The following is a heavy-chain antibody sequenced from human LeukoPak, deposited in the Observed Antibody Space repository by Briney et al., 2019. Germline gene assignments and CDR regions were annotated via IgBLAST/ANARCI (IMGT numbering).Heavy chain of an antibody. CDR1: GYSISSGYY. Sequence: SETLSLTCTVSGYSISSGYYWGWIRQPPGKGLEWIGSIYHSGSTYYNPSLKSRVTMSVDTSKNQFSLKLSSVTAADTAFYYCARNSGSYTGGAFDYWGQGTLVTVSS. J-gene: IGHJ4*02. V-gene: IGHV4-38-2*02. CDR3: ARNSGSYTGGAFDY. D-gene: IGHD1-26*01. CDR2: IYHSGST.